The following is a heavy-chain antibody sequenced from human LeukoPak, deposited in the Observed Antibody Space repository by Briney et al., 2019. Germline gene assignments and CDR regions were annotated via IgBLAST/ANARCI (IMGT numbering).Heavy chain of an antibody. J-gene: IGHJ4*02. CDR1: GFTFSSYS. D-gene: IGHD3-10*01. CDR3: ARDFYGSGSRLDY. V-gene: IGHV3-21*01. CDR2: ISSSSSYI. Sequence: PGGSLRLSSAASGFTFSSYSMNWVRQAPGKGLEWVSSISSSSSYIYYADSVKGRFTISRDNAKNSLYLQMNSLRAEDTAVYYCARDFYGSGSRLDYWGQGTLVTVSS.